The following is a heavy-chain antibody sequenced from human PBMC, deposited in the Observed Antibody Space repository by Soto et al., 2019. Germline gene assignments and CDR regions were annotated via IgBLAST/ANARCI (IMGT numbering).Heavy chain of an antibody. D-gene: IGHD2-2*03. J-gene: IGHJ5*02. CDR1: GYTFTSYF. CDR2: LNPTGGST. Sequence: GASVKVSCKASGYTFTSYFMHWVRQAPGQGLEWMGILNPTGGSTSYAQKFQGRVTMTRDTSTSTVYMELSSLRSEDTAVYYCASGSCSSPSCYAWKYWLDPWGQGTLVTVSS. CDR3: ASGSCSSPSCYAWKYWLDP. V-gene: IGHV1-46*01.